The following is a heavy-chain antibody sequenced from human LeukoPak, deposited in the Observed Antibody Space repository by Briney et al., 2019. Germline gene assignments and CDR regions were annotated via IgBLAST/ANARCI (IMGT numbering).Heavy chain of an antibody. CDR2: IYTSGST. CDR1: GGSISSGSYY. V-gene: IGHV4-61*02. D-gene: IGHD2-21*02. Sequence: SQTLSLTCTVSGGSISSGSYYWSWIRQPAGKGLEWIGRIYTSGSTNYNPSLKSRVTISVDTSKNQFSLKLSSVTAADTAVYYCARGRTYCGGDCYGWFDPWGQGTLVTVSS. CDR3: ARGRTYCGGDCYGWFDP. J-gene: IGHJ5*02.